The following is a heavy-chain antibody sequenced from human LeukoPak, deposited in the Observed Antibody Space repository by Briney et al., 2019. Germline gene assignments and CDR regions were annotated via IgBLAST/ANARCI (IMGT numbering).Heavy chain of an antibody. CDR1: GFTFSSYW. J-gene: IGHJ4*02. Sequence: GGSLRLSCAASGFTFSSYWMHWVRQAPGKGLEWVSSISSSSSYIYYADSVKGRFTISRDNAKNSLYLQMNSLRAEDTAVYYCARDTSKVEQLVLGYWGQGTLVTVSS. CDR2: ISSSSSYI. V-gene: IGHV3-21*01. D-gene: IGHD6-6*01. CDR3: ARDTSKVEQLVLGY.